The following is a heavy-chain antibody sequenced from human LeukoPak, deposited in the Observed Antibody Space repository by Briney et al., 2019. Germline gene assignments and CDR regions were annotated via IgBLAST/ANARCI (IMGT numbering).Heavy chain of an antibody. CDR1: GGSISSSSYY. CDR3: ARQAGGSGSYGLFDY. CDR2: IYYSGRT. D-gene: IGHD3-10*01. Sequence: PAETVPLTCAVSGGSISSSSYYWGWIRQPPGKGLEWIGSIYYSGRTYYNPSLKSRVTISVDTSKNQFSLKLSSVTAADTAVYYCARQAGGSGSYGLFDYWGQATMV. J-gene: IGHJ4*02. V-gene: IGHV4-39*01.